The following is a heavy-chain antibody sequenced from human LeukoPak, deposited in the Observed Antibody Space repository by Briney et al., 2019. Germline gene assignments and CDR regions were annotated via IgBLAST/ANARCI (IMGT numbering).Heavy chain of an antibody. J-gene: IGHJ4*02. CDR2: INPSSGGT. D-gene: IGHD4-17*01. Sequence: ASVTVSFKASGYTLTDHYMHWVRQAPGQGLEWMGWINPSSGGTNYAQKFQGRVTVTRDTSISTAYMELSRLRPDDTAVYYCVRDDYGDWGQGTLVTVSS. CDR3: VRDDYGD. CDR1: GYTLTDHY. V-gene: IGHV1-2*02.